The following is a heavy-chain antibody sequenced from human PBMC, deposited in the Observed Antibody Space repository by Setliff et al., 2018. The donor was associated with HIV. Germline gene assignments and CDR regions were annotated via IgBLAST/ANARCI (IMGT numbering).Heavy chain of an antibody. Sequence: SETLSLTCSISGGSVTSYLWHWFRQPPGKGLEWIGYIYYTGITDNNPSLEGRVTISVDTSKNQVSLRLKSVTTADTAVYYCARELYGGNSRPYDYWGQGALVTVSS. J-gene: IGHJ4*02. D-gene: IGHD2-21*02. V-gene: IGHV4-59*02. CDR1: GGSVTSYL. CDR2: IYYTGIT. CDR3: ARELYGGNSRPYDY.